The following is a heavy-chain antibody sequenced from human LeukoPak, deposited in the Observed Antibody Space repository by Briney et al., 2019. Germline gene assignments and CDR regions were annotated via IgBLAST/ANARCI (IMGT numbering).Heavy chain of an antibody. CDR3: ARDFGYDSSGYAYFDY. Sequence: GGSLRLSCAASGLTVSSNYMSWVRQAPGKGLEWVSVIYSGGSTYYADSVKGRFTISRDNSKNTLYLQMNSLRAEDTAVYYCARDFGYDSSGYAYFDYWGQGTLVTVSS. V-gene: IGHV3-66*01. J-gene: IGHJ4*02. D-gene: IGHD3-22*01. CDR2: IYSGGST. CDR1: GLTVSSNY.